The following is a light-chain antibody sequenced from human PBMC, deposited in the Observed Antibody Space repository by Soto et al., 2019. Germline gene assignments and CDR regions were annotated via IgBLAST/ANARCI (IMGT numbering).Light chain of an antibody. CDR1: QLISSW. V-gene: IGKV1-12*01. Sequence: IQITQSPSSVSASVGDTVTITCRASQLISSWLAWYQQKPGKAPKLLIYAASNLQSGVPSRFSGSESGTDFTLTLSRLQPEDFATYFCQQASSFPLTFGGGTTVEI. CDR2: AAS. CDR3: QQASSFPLT. J-gene: IGKJ4*01.